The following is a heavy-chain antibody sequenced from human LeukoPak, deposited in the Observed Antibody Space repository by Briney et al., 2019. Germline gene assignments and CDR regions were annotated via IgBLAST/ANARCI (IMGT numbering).Heavy chain of an antibody. Sequence: GESLKISCKGSGYPFTNYLITWVRQMPGKGLEWVGSIAPSDAYTNYSPSFQGHVTISADKSVSTAYLQWSSLTASDTAMYYCARFLFDGNSRCFDYWGQGTLVTVSS. V-gene: IGHV5-10-1*01. D-gene: IGHD4-23*01. CDR1: GYPFTNYL. CDR2: IAPSDAYT. CDR3: ARFLFDGNSRCFDY. J-gene: IGHJ4*02.